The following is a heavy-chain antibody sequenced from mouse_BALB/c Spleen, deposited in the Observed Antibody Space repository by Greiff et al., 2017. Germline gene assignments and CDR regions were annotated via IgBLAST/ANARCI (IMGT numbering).Heavy chain of an antibody. CDR3: ARWSCYYYGSSYVAMDY. J-gene: IGHJ4*01. V-gene: IGHV1-9*01. Sequence: QVQLQQSGAELMKPGASVKISCKATGYTFSSYWIEWVKQRPGHGLEWIGEIVPGSGSTNYNEKFKGKATFTADTSSNTAYMQLSSLTSEDSDVYYCARWSCYYYGSSYVAMDYWGQGTSVTVSS. CDR1: GYTFSSYW. D-gene: IGHD1-1*01. CDR2: IVPGSGST.